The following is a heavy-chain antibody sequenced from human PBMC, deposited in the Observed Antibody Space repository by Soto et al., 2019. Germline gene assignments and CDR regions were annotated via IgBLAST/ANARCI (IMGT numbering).Heavy chain of an antibody. CDR2: ISAYNGNT. CDR1: GYTFTSYD. J-gene: IGHJ5*02. V-gene: IGHV1-18*01. D-gene: IGHD3-16*02. Sequence: ASVKVSCKASGYTFTSYDISWVRQAPGQGLEWMGWISAYNGNTNYAQKLQGRVTMTTDTSTSTAYLELRSLRSDDTAVYYCARAPGILDDYIWGSYRQWFDPWGQGTLVTVSS. CDR3: ARAPGILDDYIWGSYRQWFDP.